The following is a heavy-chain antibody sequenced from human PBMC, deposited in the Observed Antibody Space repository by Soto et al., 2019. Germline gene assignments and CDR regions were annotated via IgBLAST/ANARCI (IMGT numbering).Heavy chain of an antibody. CDR2: INPSGGST. Sequence: QVQLVQSGAEVKKPGASVKVSCKASGYTFTSYYMHWVRQAPGQGLEWMGIINPSGGSTSYAQKFQGGVPMTRDTCTSTVYMELSSLRSEDTAVYYCAARGVVGTYYFDYWGQGTLVTVSS. J-gene: IGHJ4*02. CDR3: AARGVVGTYYFDY. CDR1: GYTFTSYY. D-gene: IGHD2-21*02. V-gene: IGHV1-46*01.